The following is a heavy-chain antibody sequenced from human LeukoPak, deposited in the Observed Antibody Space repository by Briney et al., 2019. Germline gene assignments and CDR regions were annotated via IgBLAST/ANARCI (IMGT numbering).Heavy chain of an antibody. D-gene: IGHD2-2*01. J-gene: IGHJ4*02. CDR1: GGTFSSYA. V-gene: IGHV1-8*02. CDR2: MNPNSGNT. CDR3: ARRYCSSTSCHYFDY. Sequence: RASVKVSCKASGGTFSSYAISWVRQAPGQGLEWMGWMNPNSGNTGYAQKFQGRVTMTRNTSISTAYMELSSLRSEDTAVYYCARRYCSSTSCHYFDYWGQGTLVTVSS.